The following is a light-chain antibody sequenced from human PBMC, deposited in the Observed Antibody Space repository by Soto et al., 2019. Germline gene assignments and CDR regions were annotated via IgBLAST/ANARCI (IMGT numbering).Light chain of an antibody. CDR2: GAS. CDR1: QSVSSNY. CDR3: QQYGGSPRVT. V-gene: IGKV3-20*01. J-gene: IGKJ4*01. Sequence: EIVLTQSPGTLSLSPEERATLSCRASQSVSSNYLAWYQQKPGQTPRLLIYGASSRATGIPDRFSGSGSGTDFTLTISRLEPEDVAVYYCQQYGGSPRVTFGGGTKVEIK.